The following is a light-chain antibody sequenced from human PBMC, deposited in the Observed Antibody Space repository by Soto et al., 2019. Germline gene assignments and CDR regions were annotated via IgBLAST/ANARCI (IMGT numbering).Light chain of an antibody. CDR1: SSDFGAYNY. J-gene: IGLJ1*01. CDR2: DVS. CDR3: CSCTNSAYV. Sequence: QSALTQPRSVSGSPGQSVTISCTGTSSDFGAYNYVSWYQQHPAKAPNLMIYDVSKRPSGVPDRFSGSNSGNTASLTISALQAKDEGENHSCSCTNSAYVFGTGTKVTLL. V-gene: IGLV2-11*01.